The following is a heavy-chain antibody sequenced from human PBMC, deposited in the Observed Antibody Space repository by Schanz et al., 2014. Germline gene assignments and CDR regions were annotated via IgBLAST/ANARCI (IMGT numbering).Heavy chain of an antibody. CDR1: GFPFSNYG. D-gene: IGHD2-21*01. CDR2: IRYDGNNK. J-gene: IGHJ4*02. V-gene: IGHV3-30*02. Sequence: VQLVESGGGLVKPGGSLRLSCVASGFPFSNYGMHWVRQAPGKGLEWVAFIRYDGNNKYYADSVKGRFIISRDNSKNTLYLQMNSLRAEDTAVYYCAKGQLLSYYFDYWGQGTLVTVSS. CDR3: AKGQLLSYYFDY.